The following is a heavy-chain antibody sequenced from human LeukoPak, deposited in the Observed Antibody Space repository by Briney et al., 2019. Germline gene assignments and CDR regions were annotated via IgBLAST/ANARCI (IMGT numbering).Heavy chain of an antibody. V-gene: IGHV1-2*02. D-gene: IGHD6-19*01. J-gene: IGHJ5*02. CDR1: GYTFTGYY. Sequence: VASVKVSCKASGYTFTGYYMHWVRQAPGQGLQWMGWINPNSGGTNFAQKFQGRVTMTRDTSISTAYMELSRLRSDDTAVYYCAREKRVAGSRGGFDPWGQGTPVTVSS. CDR3: AREKRVAGSRGGFDP. CDR2: INPNSGGT.